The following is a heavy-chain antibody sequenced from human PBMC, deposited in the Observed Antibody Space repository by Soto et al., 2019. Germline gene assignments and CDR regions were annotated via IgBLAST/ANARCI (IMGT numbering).Heavy chain of an antibody. D-gene: IGHD3-22*01. CDR1: GYSFTSYW. Sequence: GESLKISCKGSGYSFTSYWIGWVRQMPGKGLEWMGIIYPGYSDTRYSPSFQGQVTISSDKSISTAYLQWSSLKASETARYYCARHLPDSSGYSFDSGGKGTRVTVS. CDR2: IYPGYSDT. CDR3: ARHLPDSSGYSFDS. J-gene: IGHJ4*02. V-gene: IGHV5-51*01.